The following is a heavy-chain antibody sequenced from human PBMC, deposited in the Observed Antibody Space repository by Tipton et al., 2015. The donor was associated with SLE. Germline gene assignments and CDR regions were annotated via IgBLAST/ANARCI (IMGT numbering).Heavy chain of an antibody. CDR1: GGSILSSTSF. V-gene: IGHV4-39*07. CDR2: IYYRGGT. CDR3: ARVDGATGRDS. J-gene: IGHJ4*02. D-gene: IGHD5-12*01. Sequence: TLSLTCTVSGGSILSSTSFWDWIRQPPGKGLEWIGSIYYRGGTHYNPSLKSRVTVSMDTSKNQFSLKLNSVTAADTAVYYCARVDGATGRDSWGQGTLVIVS.